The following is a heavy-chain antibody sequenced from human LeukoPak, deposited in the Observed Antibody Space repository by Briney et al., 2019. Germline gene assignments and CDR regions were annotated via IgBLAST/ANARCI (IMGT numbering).Heavy chain of an antibody. V-gene: IGHV4-59*01. CDR3: VRTATGYYNYFDP. J-gene: IGHJ5*02. CDR1: GDSISSYY. D-gene: IGHD3-10*01. Sequence: SSETLSLTCTVSGDSISSYYWSWVRQPPGKGLEWIGYIYFSGSTNYSPSLKSRVTISLDTSKNQFSLDLSSVTAADTAMYYCVRTATGYYNYFDPWGQGTLVTVSS. CDR2: IYFSGST.